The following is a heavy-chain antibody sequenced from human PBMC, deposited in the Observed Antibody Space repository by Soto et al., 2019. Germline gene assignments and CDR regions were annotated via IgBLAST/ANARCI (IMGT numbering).Heavy chain of an antibody. Sequence: ASVKVSCKASGYTFTSYDIYWVRQATGQGLEWMGWISAYNGNTNNAQNVQGRVTMTTDRSTKTTYMELRRLTSDDTAVYYCASTQGSGYCSSATCRTGMDVWGQGTTVTVSS. CDR1: GYTFTSYD. CDR2: ISAYNGNT. D-gene: IGHD2-2*01. J-gene: IGHJ6*02. V-gene: IGHV1-18*01. CDR3: ASTQGSGYCSSATCRTGMDV.